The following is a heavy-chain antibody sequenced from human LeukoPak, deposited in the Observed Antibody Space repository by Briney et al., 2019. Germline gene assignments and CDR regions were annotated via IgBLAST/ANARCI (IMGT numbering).Heavy chain of an antibody. Sequence: GGSLRLSCAASGFTFSSYWMTWVRQAPGKGLEWVANIKHNGDELNYVDSVEDRFTISRDNAKNSLYLHMTSLRAEDTAVYYCARELRTFNSWGQGTLVTVSS. CDR1: GFTFSSYW. D-gene: IGHD3-16*01. J-gene: IGHJ4*02. V-gene: IGHV3-7*01. CDR2: IKHNGDEL. CDR3: ARELRTFNS.